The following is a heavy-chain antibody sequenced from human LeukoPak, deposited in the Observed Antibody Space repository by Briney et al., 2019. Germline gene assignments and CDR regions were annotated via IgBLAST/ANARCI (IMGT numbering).Heavy chain of an antibody. CDR3: ARVRGVILFDP. V-gene: IGHV4-38-2*02. D-gene: IGHD3-10*01. Sequence: SETLCLTCTVSGYSISSGYYWGWIRPPPGKGLEWIGSIYHSGSTYYNPSLKSRVTISVDTSKNQFSLKLSSVTAADTAVYYCARVRGVILFDPWGQGTLVTVSS. CDR2: IYHSGST. CDR1: GYSISSGYY. J-gene: IGHJ5*02.